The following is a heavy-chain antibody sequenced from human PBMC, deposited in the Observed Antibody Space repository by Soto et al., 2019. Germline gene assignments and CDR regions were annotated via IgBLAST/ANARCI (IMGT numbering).Heavy chain of an antibody. CDR3: ARNRDILSTFDP. CDR2: ISSSSSYI. CDR1: GFTFSSYS. Sequence: GGSLRLSCAASGFTFSSYSMNWVRQAPGKGLEWVSSISSSSSYIYYADSVKGRFTISRDNAKNSLYLQMNSLRAEDTAVYYCARNRDILSTFDPWGQGTLVTVSS. D-gene: IGHD2-15*01. J-gene: IGHJ5*02. V-gene: IGHV3-21*01.